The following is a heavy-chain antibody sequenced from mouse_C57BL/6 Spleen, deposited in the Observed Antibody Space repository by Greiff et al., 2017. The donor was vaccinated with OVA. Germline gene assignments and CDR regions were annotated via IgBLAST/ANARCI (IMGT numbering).Heavy chain of an antibody. V-gene: IGHV1-64*01. CDR2: IHPNSGST. CDR3: ARSPYDGYAMDY. J-gene: IGHJ4*01. CDR1: GYTFTSYW. D-gene: IGHD2-3*01. Sequence: QVQLQQPGAELVKPGASVKLSCKASGYTFTSYWMHWVKQRPGQGLEWIGMIHPNSGSTNYNEKFKSKATLTVDKSSSTAYMQLSSLTSEDSAVYYCARSPYDGYAMDYWGQGTSVTVSS.